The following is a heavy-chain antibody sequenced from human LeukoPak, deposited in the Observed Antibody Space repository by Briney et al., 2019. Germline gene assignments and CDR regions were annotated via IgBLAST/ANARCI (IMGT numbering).Heavy chain of an antibody. J-gene: IGHJ6*03. V-gene: IGHV3-20*04. CDR2: INWNGGST. Sequence: GGSLTLSCAASGFTFDDYGMSWVRQAPGKGLEWVSGINWNGGSTGYADSVKGRFTISRDNAKNSLYLQMNSLRAEDTALYYCARSGRYYSTSNYYYYYMDVWGNGTTVTVSS. CDR1: GFTFDDYG. D-gene: IGHD4-11*01. CDR3: ARSGRYYSTSNYYYYYMDV.